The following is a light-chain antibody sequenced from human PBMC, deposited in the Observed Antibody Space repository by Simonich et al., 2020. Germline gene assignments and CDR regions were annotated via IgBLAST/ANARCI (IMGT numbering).Light chain of an antibody. CDR2: SKS. CDR3: LLYYGGAQLG. J-gene: IGLJ3*02. Sequence: QTVVTKEPSLTVSPGGTVTLPCTPRTGPFTNGYNPNWSQQKPGQAPRALIYSKSKKPSWTPSRVSGSLLGGKAALTLSGVQPEDEAEYYCLLYYGGAQLGFGGGTKLTVL. V-gene: IGLV7-43*01. CDR1: TGPFTNGYN.